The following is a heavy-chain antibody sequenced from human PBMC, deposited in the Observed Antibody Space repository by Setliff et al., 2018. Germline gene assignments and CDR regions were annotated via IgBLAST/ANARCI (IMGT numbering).Heavy chain of an antibody. D-gene: IGHD3-3*01. Sequence: GASVKVSCKASGGTFSSYAISWVRQAPGQGLEWMGRIIPIFGTANYAQKFQGRVTITADKSTSTAYMELSSLRSEDTAVYYCARYLPRTIFGVVIDYWGQGTLVTVSS. CDR1: GGTFSSYA. CDR3: ARYLPRTIFGVVIDY. CDR2: IIPIFGTA. V-gene: IGHV1-69*06. J-gene: IGHJ4*02.